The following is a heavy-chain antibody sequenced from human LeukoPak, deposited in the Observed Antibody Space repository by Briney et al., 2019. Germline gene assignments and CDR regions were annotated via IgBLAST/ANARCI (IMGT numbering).Heavy chain of an antibody. Sequence: SETLSLTCAVYGGSFSGYYWSWIRQPPGKGLEWIGEINHRGSTNYNPSLKSRVTISVDTSKNQFSLKLSSVTAADTAVYYCARGLTVYDYIWGSYRSRSWFDPWGQGTLVTVSS. CDR1: GGSFSGYY. V-gene: IGHV4-34*01. D-gene: IGHD3-16*02. J-gene: IGHJ5*02. CDR3: ARGLTVYDYIWGSYRSRSWFDP. CDR2: INHRGST.